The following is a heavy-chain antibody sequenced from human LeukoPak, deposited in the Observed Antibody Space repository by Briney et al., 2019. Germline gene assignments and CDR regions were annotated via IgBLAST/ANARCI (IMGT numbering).Heavy chain of an antibody. D-gene: IGHD1-1*01. CDR2: IISSGSAI. CDR1: GFTFSSYE. CDR3: AREGWNDDLDY. V-gene: IGHV3-48*03. J-gene: IGHJ4*02. Sequence: GGSLRLSCAASGFTFSSYEMNWVRQAPGKGLEWVPYIISSGSAIYYADSVKGRFTISRDNAKNSLYLQMNSLRAEDTAVYYCAREGWNDDLDYWGQGTLVTVSS.